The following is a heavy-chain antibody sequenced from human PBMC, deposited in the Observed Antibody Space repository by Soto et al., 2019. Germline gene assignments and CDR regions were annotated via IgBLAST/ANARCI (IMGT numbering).Heavy chain of an antibody. V-gene: IGHV4-34*01. CDR1: GGSFSGYY. CDR3: ARAQWLRRYYFDY. J-gene: IGHJ4*02. D-gene: IGHD5-12*01. Sequence: SETLSLTCAVYGGSFSGYYWSWIRQPPGKGLEWIGEINHSGSTNYNPSLKSRVNISVDTSKNQFSLKLSSVTAADTAVYYCARAQWLRRYYFDYWGQGTLVTVSS. CDR2: INHSGST.